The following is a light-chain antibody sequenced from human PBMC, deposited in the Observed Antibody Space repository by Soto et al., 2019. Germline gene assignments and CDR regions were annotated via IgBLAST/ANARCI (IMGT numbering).Light chain of an antibody. J-gene: IGLJ1*01. CDR3: QSYDSSLIYV. CDR1: SSNIGAGYD. CDR2: GNS. Sequence: QTVVTQPPSVSGAPGQRVTISWTGSSSNIGAGYDVHWYQQLPGTAPKLLIYGNSNRPSGVPDRFSGSKSGTSASLAITGLRAEDEADYYCQSYDSSLIYVFGTGTNVTVL. V-gene: IGLV1-40*01.